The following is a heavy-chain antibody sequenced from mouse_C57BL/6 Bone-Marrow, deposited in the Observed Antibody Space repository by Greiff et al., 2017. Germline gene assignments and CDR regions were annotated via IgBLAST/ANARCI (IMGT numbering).Heavy chain of an antibody. Sequence: EVKLVESGGGLVKPGGSLKLSCAASGFTFSDYGMHWVRQAPEKGLEWVAYISSGSSTIYYADTVKGRFTISRDNAKNTLFLQMTSLRSEDTAMYYGARGYYSNYGGYAMDYWGQGTSVTVSA. CDR2: ISSGSSTI. CDR1: GFTFSDYG. V-gene: IGHV5-17*01. CDR3: ARGYYSNYGGYAMDY. J-gene: IGHJ4*01. D-gene: IGHD2-5*01.